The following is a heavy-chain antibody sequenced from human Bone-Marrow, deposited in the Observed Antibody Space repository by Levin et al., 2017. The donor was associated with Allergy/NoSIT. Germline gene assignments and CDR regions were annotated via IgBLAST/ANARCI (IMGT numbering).Heavy chain of an antibody. V-gene: IGHV1-18*01. J-gene: IGHJ4*02. CDR3: ARGRVGSDPYYFDY. CDR2: INIYNGNT. CDR1: GYTFTSYG. D-gene: IGHD5-12*01. Sequence: ASVKVSCKASGYTFTSYGVTWVRQAPGQGLEWMGWINIYNGNTKYAQILQGRVTVTTDTSTNTAYMELRSLKSDDTAVYYCARGRVGSDPYYFDYWGQGTLVTVSS.